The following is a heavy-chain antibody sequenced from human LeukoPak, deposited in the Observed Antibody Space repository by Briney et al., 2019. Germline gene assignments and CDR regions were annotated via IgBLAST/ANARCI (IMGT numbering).Heavy chain of an antibody. V-gene: IGHV3-23*01. D-gene: IGHD6-6*01. J-gene: IGHJ4*02. CDR1: GFTFSSYA. CDR2: ISGSGGST. CDR3: AKGDSSSAKRPIHFDY. Sequence: PGGSLRLSCAASGFTFSSYAMSWVRQAPGKGLEWVSAISGSGGSTYYADSVKGRFTISRDNSKNTLYLQMNSLRAEDTAVYYCAKGDSSSAKRPIHFDYWGQGTLVTVSS.